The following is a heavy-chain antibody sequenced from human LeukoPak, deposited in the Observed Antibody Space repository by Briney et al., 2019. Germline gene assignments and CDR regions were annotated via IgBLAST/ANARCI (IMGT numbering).Heavy chain of an antibody. CDR2: ISYDGSNK. J-gene: IGHJ6*02. Sequence: GGSLRLSCAASGFTFSSYAMHWVRQAPGKGLEWVAVISYDGSNKYYADSVKGRFTISRDNSKNTLYLQMNSLRAEDTAVYYCARDRAQLWSGCYYYYGMDVWGQGTTVTVSS. CDR3: ARDRAQLWSGCYYYYGMDV. CDR1: GFTFSSYA. V-gene: IGHV3-30-3*01. D-gene: IGHD5-18*01.